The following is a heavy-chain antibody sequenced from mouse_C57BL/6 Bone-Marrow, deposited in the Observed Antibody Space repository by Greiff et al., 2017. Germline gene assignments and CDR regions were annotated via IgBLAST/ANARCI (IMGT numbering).Heavy chain of an antibody. J-gene: IGHJ2*01. CDR3: ARFPYYYGSNYFDY. CDR2: IYPRSGNT. D-gene: IGHD1-1*01. Sequence: VQLQQSGAELARPGASVKLSCKASGYTFTSYGISWVKQRTGQGLEWIGEIYPRSGNTYYNEKFKGKATLTADTSSSTAYMELRSLTSEDSAVYFCARFPYYYGSNYFDYWGQGTTLTVSA. V-gene: IGHV1-81*01. CDR1: GYTFTSYG.